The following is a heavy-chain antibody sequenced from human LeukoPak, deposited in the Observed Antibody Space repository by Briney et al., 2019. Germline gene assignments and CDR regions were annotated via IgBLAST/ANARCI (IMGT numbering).Heavy chain of an antibody. D-gene: IGHD2-15*01. Sequence: SETLSLTCTVSGGPISSYYWSWIRQPAGKGLEWIGRIYTSGSTNYNPSLKSRVTMSVDTSKNQFSLKLSSVTAADTAVYYCARDIVVVVAATHYYYYMDVWGKGTTVTISS. J-gene: IGHJ6*03. CDR2: IYTSGST. V-gene: IGHV4-4*07. CDR3: ARDIVVVVAATHYYYYMDV. CDR1: GGPISSYY.